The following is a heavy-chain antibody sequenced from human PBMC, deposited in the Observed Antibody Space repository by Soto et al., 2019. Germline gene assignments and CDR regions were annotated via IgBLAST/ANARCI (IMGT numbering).Heavy chain of an antibody. D-gene: IGHD3-22*01. CDR2: ISYDGSNK. Sequence: HPGGSLRLSCAASGFTFSSYAMHWVRQAPGKGLEWVAVISYDGSNKYYADSVKGRFTISRDNSKNTLYLQMNSLRAEDTAVYYCASPSRSAEGDSSGYYRCYYYGMDVWGQGTTVTVSS. CDR3: ASPSRSAEGDSSGYYRCYYYGMDV. V-gene: IGHV3-30-3*01. CDR1: GFTFSSYA. J-gene: IGHJ6*02.